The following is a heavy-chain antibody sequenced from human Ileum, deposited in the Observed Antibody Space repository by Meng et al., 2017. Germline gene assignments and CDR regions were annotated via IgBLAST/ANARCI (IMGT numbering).Heavy chain of an antibody. J-gene: IGHJ4*02. D-gene: IGHD6-19*01. CDR1: GYTFTTFG. CDR2: IDPGNGNR. V-gene: IGHV1-18*01. CDR3: ARDRQWVSDY. Sequence: QVQLVQSGIEVKKPGASVKVSCKPSGYTFTTFGISWVRQAPGQGLEWMGWIDPGNGNRNFAQKFQDRITLTTDTTTTTAYMELRSLRSDDTAIFYCARDRQWVSDYWGQGTLVTVSS.